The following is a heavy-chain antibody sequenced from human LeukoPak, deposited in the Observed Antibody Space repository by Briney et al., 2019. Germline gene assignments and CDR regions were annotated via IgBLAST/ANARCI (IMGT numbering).Heavy chain of an antibody. CDR2: INHSGST. D-gene: IGHD2-2*01. CDR1: GGSFSGYY. V-gene: IGHV4-34*01. J-gene: IGHJ4*02. CDR3: ARVYCSSTSCHYYFDY. Sequence: SETLSLTCAVYGGSFSGYYWSWIRQTPGKGLEWIGEINHSGSTNYKPSLKSRVTISVDTSKSQLSIKLSSVTAADTAVYYCARVYCSSTSCHYYFDYWGQGTLVTVSS.